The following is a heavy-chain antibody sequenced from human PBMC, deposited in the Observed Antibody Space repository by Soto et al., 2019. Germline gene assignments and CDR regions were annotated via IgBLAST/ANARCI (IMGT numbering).Heavy chain of an antibody. Sequence: ASVKVSCKASGYTFTSYAMHWVRQAPGQRLEWMGWINAGNGNTKYSQKFQARVTITRDTSESTAYMELSSLRSEDTAVYYCARGVSPYYFDYWGQGTLVTVSS. CDR2: INAGNGNT. CDR1: GYTFTSYA. CDR3: ARGVSPYYFDY. J-gene: IGHJ4*02. D-gene: IGHD6-13*01. V-gene: IGHV1-3*01.